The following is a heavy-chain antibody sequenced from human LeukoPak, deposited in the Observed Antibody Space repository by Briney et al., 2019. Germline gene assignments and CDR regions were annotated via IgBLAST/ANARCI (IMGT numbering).Heavy chain of an antibody. J-gene: IGHJ6*03. V-gene: IGHV1-58*01. Sequence: ASVKVSCKASGFTFTSSAVQWVRQARGQRLEWIGWIVVGSGNTNYAQKFQERVTITRDMSTSTAYMELSSLRSEDTAVYYCAKDKERESDFYYYMDVWGKGTTVTVSS. CDR1: GFTFTSSA. CDR3: AKDKERESDFYYYMDV. CDR2: IVVGSGNT.